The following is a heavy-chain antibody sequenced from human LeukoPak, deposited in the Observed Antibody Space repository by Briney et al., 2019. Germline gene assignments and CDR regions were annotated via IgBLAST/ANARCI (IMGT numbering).Heavy chain of an antibody. CDR3: ARGGVDWWLSDFDY. Sequence: SETLSLTCAVSGYSISSGHYWVWVRQPPGKGLEWIGNIYHSGSTQYSPSLNSRVTISVDTSKNHFSLKLTSVTAADTAVYYCARGGVDWWLSDFDYWGQGILVTVSS. V-gene: IGHV4-38-2*01. CDR2: IYHSGST. CDR1: GYSISSGHY. J-gene: IGHJ4*02. D-gene: IGHD2-21*01.